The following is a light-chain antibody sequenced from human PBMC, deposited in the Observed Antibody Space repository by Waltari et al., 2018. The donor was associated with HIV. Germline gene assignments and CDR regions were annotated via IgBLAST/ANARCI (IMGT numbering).Light chain of an antibody. J-gene: IGLJ2*01. CDR3: LLSFRGPRL. CDR2: DTS. V-gene: IGLV7-46*01. CDR1: SGPVTSDHY. Sequence: QGVVTQEPSLTVSPEGTVTLTCASSSGPVTSDHYPSWVQQKPGQVPTTLIFDTSDRHSSTPARFSGSLLGGEAALTLSGAQPDDEADYYCLLSFRGPRLFGGGTRLTVL.